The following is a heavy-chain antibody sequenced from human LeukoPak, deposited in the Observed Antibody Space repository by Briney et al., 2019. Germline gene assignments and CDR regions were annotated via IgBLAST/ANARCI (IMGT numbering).Heavy chain of an antibody. D-gene: IGHD2-2*01. CDR1: GGTFSSYA. CDR2: IIPIFGTA. CDR3: ARDAGVDCSSTSYSEGYYYYYYMDV. V-gene: IGHV1-69*05. J-gene: IGHJ6*03. Sequence: SSVKVSCKASGGTFSSYAISWVRQAPGQGLEWIGGIIPIFGTANYAQKFQGRVTITTDESTSTAYMELSSLRSEDTAVYYCARDAGVDCSSTSYSEGYYYYYYMDVWGKGTTVTVSS.